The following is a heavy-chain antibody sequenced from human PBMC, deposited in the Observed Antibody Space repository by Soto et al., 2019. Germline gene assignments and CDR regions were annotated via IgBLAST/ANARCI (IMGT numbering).Heavy chain of an antibody. D-gene: IGHD3-22*01. CDR1: GFIFNSYS. J-gene: IGHJ4*02. CDR3: GSSASPDAY. CDR2: INSGSTSV. V-gene: IGHV3-48*01. Sequence: EVQLVESGGGLVQPGGSLRLSCVASGFIFNSYSMNWVRQAPGKGLEWSAYINSGSTSVFYADSVKGRFTISRDNAKNSLYLQMNSLRAEDTAVYYCGSSASPDAYWGQGTLVTVSS.